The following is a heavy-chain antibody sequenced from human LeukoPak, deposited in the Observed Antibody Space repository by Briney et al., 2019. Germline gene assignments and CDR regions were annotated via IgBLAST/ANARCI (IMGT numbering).Heavy chain of an antibody. CDR3: ARSQYSYDFFDS. Sequence: KASETLSLTCTVSGGSISYYYWTWIRQPPGKGLEWIGSIYYSGSTNYNPSLKRGGTISVDKSKKQFSLKLSSVTAADTAMYYCARSQYSYDFFDSWGQGTLVPVS. V-gene: IGHV4-59*08. CDR2: IYYSGST. J-gene: IGHJ4*02. D-gene: IGHD5-18*01. CDR1: GGSISYYY.